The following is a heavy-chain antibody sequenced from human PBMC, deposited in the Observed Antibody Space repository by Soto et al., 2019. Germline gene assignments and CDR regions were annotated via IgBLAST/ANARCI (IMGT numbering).Heavy chain of an antibody. V-gene: IGHV1-18*01. D-gene: IGHD3-10*01. Sequence: ASVKVSCKASGYTFTSYGISWVRQAPGQGLEWMGWISVYNGNTKYAQKLQGRVSMTTDTSTSTAYMELRSLRSDDSAVYYCARSGRPGYYYYIMDVWGQGTTVTVYS. CDR2: ISVYNGNT. CDR1: GYTFTSYG. CDR3: ARSGRPGYYYYIMDV. J-gene: IGHJ6*02.